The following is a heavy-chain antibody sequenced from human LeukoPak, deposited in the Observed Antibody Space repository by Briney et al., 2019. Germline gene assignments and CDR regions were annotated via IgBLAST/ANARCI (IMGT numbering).Heavy chain of an antibody. J-gene: IGHJ4*02. D-gene: IGHD3-3*01. V-gene: IGHV4-39*07. CDR1: GGSISSYY. CDR3: ARDLTIFGVVRGVGAGY. CDR2: IYYSGST. Sequence: SETLSLTCTVSGGSISSYYWSWIRQPPGKGLEWIGSIYYSGSTYYNPSLKSRVTISVDTPKNQFSLTLSSVTAADAAVYYCARDLTIFGVVRGVGAGYWGQGTLVTVSS.